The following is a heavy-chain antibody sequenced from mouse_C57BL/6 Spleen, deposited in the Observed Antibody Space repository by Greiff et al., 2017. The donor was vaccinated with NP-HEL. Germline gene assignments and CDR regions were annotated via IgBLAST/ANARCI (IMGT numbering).Heavy chain of an antibody. V-gene: IGHV1-64*01. CDR1: GYTFTSYW. CDR2: IHPNSGST. D-gene: IGHD1-1*01. CDR3: ARSMYYYGSTLYYFDY. Sequence: QVQLQQPGAELVKPGASVKLSCKASGYTFTSYWMHWVKQRPGQGLEWLGMIHPNSGSTNYNEKFKSKATLTVDKSSSTAYMQLSSLTSEDSAVYYCARSMYYYGSTLYYFDYWGQGTTLTVSS. J-gene: IGHJ2*01.